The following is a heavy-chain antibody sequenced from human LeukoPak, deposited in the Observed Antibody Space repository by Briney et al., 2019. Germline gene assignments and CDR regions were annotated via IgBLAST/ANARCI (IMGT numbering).Heavy chain of an antibody. V-gene: IGHV3-23*01. Sequence: GGSLRLSCAASGFTFSSSAMSWVRQAPGKGLEWVSGIGGSGAGTYYAVSVKGRFTISRDNSKNTLYLQMNSLRAEDTAVYYCARPDAVADYFEYWGQGTLVTVSS. CDR1: GFTFSSSA. CDR2: IGGSGAGT. D-gene: IGHD6-19*01. CDR3: ARPDAVADYFEY. J-gene: IGHJ4*02.